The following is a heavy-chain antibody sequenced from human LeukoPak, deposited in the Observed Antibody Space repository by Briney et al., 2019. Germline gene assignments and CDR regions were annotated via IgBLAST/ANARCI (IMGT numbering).Heavy chain of an antibody. Sequence: GGSLRLSCAASGFTFSSYAMHWVRQAPGKGLEWVAVISYDGSNKYYADSVKGRFTISRDNSKNTLYLQMNSLRAEDTAVYYCARGYDFWSSHYTGEDGMDVWGQGTTVTVSS. J-gene: IGHJ6*02. V-gene: IGHV3-30-3*01. CDR1: GFTFSSYA. CDR2: ISYDGSNK. CDR3: ARGYDFWSSHYTGEDGMDV. D-gene: IGHD3-3*01.